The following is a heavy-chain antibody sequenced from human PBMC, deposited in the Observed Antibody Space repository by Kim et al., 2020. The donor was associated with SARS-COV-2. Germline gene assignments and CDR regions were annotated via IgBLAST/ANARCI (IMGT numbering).Heavy chain of an antibody. CDR3: ARDGGNFDY. V-gene: IGHV3-21*01. CDR2: YQ. J-gene: IGHJ4*02. D-gene: IGHD3-16*01. Sequence: YQYNADSVKGRSTSSRDNAKHAWYLQMTSLRAEDTAVYYCARDGGNFDYWGQGTLVTVSS.